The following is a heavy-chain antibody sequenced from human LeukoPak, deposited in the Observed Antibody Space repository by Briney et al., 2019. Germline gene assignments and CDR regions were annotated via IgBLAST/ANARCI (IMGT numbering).Heavy chain of an antibody. J-gene: IGHJ5*02. Sequence: GTSVKASCKASGFTFTSSAMQWVRQARGQRLEWIGWIVVGSGNTNYAQKFQERVTITRDMSTSTAYMELSSLRSEDTAVYYCAADSSGYYSFDPWGQGTLVTVSS. CDR2: IVVGSGNT. CDR3: AADSSGYYSFDP. D-gene: IGHD3-22*01. V-gene: IGHV1-58*02. CDR1: GFTFTSSA.